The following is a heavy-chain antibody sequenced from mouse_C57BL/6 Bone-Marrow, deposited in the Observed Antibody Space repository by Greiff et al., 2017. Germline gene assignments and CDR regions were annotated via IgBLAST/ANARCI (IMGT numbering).Heavy chain of an antibody. V-gene: IGHV1-55*01. J-gene: IGHJ4*01. D-gene: IGHD1-1*01. Sequence: QVQLQQPGAELVKPGASVKMSCKASGYTFTSYWITWVKQRPGQGLEWIGDIYPGSGSTNYNEKFKSKATLTVDPSSSTAYMQLSSLTSEDSAVYYCALYYYGSRDYAMDYWGQGTSVTVSS. CDR1: GYTFTSYW. CDR3: ALYYYGSRDYAMDY. CDR2: IYPGSGST.